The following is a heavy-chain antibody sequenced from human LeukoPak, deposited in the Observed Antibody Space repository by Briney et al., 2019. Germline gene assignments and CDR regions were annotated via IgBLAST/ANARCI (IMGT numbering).Heavy chain of an antibody. Sequence: GSLRLSRSAFGFPFYSYALGRVRQAPGKGLEGVSAFSGSGGSTYYADSVKGRFTISRDNSKNTLYLQMNSLRAEDTAVYYCAKDLEYYDSSGPDAFDIWGQGTMVTVSS. CDR2: FSGSGGST. CDR1: GFPFYSYA. D-gene: IGHD3-22*01. CDR3: AKDLEYYDSSGPDAFDI. J-gene: IGHJ3*02. V-gene: IGHV3-23*01.